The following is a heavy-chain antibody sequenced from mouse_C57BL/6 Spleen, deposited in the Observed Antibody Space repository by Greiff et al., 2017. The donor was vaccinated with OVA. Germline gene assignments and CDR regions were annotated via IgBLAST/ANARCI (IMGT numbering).Heavy chain of an antibody. CDR3: ARQLWDY. CDR2: ISSGSSTI. D-gene: IGHD4-1*02. V-gene: IGHV5-17*01. CDR1: GFTFSDYG. Sequence: EVKVVESGGGLVKPGGSLKLSCAASGFTFSDYGMHWVRQAPEKGLEWVAYISSGSSTIYYADTVKGRFTISRDNAKNTLFLHMTSLRSEDTAMYYSARQLWDYWGQGTTLTVSS. J-gene: IGHJ2*01.